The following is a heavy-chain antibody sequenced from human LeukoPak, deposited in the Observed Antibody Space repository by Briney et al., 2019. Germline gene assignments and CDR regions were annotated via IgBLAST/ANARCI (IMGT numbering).Heavy chain of an antibody. V-gene: IGHV4-59*01. CDR3: ARGRVVVPAATRRDAFDI. Sequence: SETLSLTCTVSGGSISRYYWSWIRQPPGKGLEWNGYIYYSGSTNYNPSLKSRVTISVDTSKNQFSLKLSSVTAADTAVYYCARGRVVVPAATRRDAFDIWGQGTMVTVSS. CDR1: GGSISRYY. D-gene: IGHD2-2*01. J-gene: IGHJ3*02. CDR2: IYYSGST.